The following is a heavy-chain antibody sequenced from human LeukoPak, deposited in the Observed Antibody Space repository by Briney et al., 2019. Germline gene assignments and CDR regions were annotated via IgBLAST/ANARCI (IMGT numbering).Heavy chain of an antibody. V-gene: IGHV3-23*01. CDR2: ISGSGGST. J-gene: IGHJ4*02. CDR3: AKGYYYDSSGPDY. CDR1: GFTFSSYG. Sequence: PGGSLRLSCAASGFTFSSYGMSWVRQAPGKGLEWVSAISGSGGSTYYADSVKGRFTISRDNSKNTLYLQMNSLRAEDTAVYYCAKGYYYDSSGPDYWGQGTLVTVSS. D-gene: IGHD3-22*01.